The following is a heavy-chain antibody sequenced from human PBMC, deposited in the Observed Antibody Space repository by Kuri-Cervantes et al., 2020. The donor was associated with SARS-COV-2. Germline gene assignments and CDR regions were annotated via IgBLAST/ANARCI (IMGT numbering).Heavy chain of an antibody. CDR1: GGSFSGYY. CDR3: ARGRRGYSYLAADV. D-gene: IGHD5-18*01. J-gene: IGHJ6*04. V-gene: IGHV4-34*01. CDR2: INHNGST. Sequence: SETLSLTCAVYGGSFSGYYWSWIRQPPGKGLEWIGEINHNGSTNYNPSLKSRVTISVDTSKNQFSLKLSSVTAADTAVYYCARGRRGYSYLAADVWGKGTTVTVSS.